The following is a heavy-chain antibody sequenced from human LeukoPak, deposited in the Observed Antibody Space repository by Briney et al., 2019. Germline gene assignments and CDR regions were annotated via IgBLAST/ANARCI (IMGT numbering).Heavy chain of an antibody. V-gene: IGHV4-61*02. D-gene: IGHD3-3*01. CDR2: IYSSGST. J-gene: IGHJ4*02. CDR3: ARGGIYDFWSGYWQGARSILDY. CDR1: GGSISSNNYY. Sequence: PSETLSLTCTVSGGSISSNNYYWSWIRQPAGKGLEWIGRIYSSGSTKYNPSLKSRVTISVDTSKNQFSLKLSSVTAADTAVYYCARGGIYDFWSGYWQGARSILDYWGQGTLVTVSS.